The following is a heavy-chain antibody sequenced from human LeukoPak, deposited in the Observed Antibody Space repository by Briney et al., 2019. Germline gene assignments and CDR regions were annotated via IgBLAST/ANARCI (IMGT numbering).Heavy chain of an antibody. J-gene: IGHJ4*02. CDR1: GFTFSSYW. D-gene: IGHD5-18*01. V-gene: IGHV3-74*01. CDR2: INTDGSSI. Sequence: PGGSLRLSCAASGFTFSSYWMHWVRQAPGKGLVWVSRINTDGSSISYADSVKGRFTISRDNAKNTLYLQMNSLRAEDTAVYYCARDLGTAMVGYWGQGTLVTVSS. CDR3: ARDLGTAMVGY.